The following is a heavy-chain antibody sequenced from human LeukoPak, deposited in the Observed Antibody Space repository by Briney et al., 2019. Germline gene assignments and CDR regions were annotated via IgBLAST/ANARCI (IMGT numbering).Heavy chain of an antibody. CDR1: GFTFSSYS. CDR3: ARSGSGNAYYYYYYMDV. Sequence: GGSLRLSCAASGFTFSSYSMNWVRQAPGKGLEWVSYISSSSSAIYYADSVKGRFTISRDNAKNSLYLQMNSLRAEDTAVYYCARSGSGNAYYYYYYMDVWGKGTTVTVSS. D-gene: IGHD3-10*01. J-gene: IGHJ6*03. V-gene: IGHV3-48*01. CDR2: ISSSSSAI.